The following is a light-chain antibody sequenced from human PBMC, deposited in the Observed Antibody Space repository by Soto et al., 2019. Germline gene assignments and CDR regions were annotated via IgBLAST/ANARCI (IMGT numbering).Light chain of an antibody. CDR3: QQRGNWPLT. J-gene: IGKJ4*01. V-gene: IGKV3-11*01. CDR2: DAS. Sequence: PGERATLSCRARQNVGSYLAWYQQKPGQAPRLLIYDASNRATGIPARSSGSGSGTDFTLTITSLEPEDFAVYYCQQRGNWPLTFGGGTKLEIK. CDR1: QNVGSY.